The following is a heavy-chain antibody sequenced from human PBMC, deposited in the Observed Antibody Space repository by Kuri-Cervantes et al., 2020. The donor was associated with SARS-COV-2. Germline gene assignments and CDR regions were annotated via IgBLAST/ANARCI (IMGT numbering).Heavy chain of an antibody. J-gene: IGHJ6*03. CDR3: ARASAGSSWGYYYYMDV. CDR1: GFTFSNAW. V-gene: IGHV3-15*01. CDR2: IKSKTDGGTT. Sequence: GGSLRLSCAASGFTFSNAWMSWVRQAPGKGLEWVGRIKSKTDGGTTDYAAPVKGRFTISRDNAGNSLFLQMDSLRSEDTAVYYCARASAGSSWGYYYYMDVWGIGTTVTVSS. D-gene: IGHD1-26*01.